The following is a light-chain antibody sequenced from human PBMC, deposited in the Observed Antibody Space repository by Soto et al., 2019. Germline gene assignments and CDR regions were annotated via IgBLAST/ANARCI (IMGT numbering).Light chain of an antibody. CDR1: QTISTN. Sequence: EILITQSPPTLSVFPGERATLSCRASQTISTNLAWYQQKPGQAPRLLISAASSRAPGIPARFSGSGSGTDFTLTISSLQSEDSAVYYCQHYNSRPPYTFGQGTKLEIK. V-gene: IGKV3-15*01. CDR3: QHYNSRPPYT. J-gene: IGKJ2*01. CDR2: AAS.